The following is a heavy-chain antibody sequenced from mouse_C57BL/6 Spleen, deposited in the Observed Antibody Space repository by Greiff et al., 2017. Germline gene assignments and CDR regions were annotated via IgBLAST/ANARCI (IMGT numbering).Heavy chain of an antibody. CDR3: ARRGERLDWYFDV. D-gene: IGHD2-4*01. J-gene: IGHJ1*03. CDR1: GFTFSSYA. Sequence: DVKLVESGGGLVKPGGSLKLSCAASGFTFSSYAMSWVRQTPEKRLEWVATISDGGSYTYYPDNVKGRFTISRDNAKNNLYLQMSHLKSEDTAMYYCARRGERLDWYFDVWGTGTTVTVSS. V-gene: IGHV5-4*03. CDR2: ISDGGSYT.